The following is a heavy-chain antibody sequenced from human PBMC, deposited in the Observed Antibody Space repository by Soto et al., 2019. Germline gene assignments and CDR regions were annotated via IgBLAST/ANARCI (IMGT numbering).Heavy chain of an antibody. CDR1: GGSISSGGYY. CDR3: ARDAAEESYYYYMDV. V-gene: IGHV4-31*03. J-gene: IGHJ6*03. Sequence: SETLSLTCTVSGGSISSGGYYWSWIRQHPGKGLEWIGYIYYSGSTYYNPSLKSRVTISVDTSKNQFSLKLSSVTAADTAVYYCARDAAEESYYYYMDVWGKGTTVTVSS. CDR2: IYYSGST. D-gene: IGHD6-25*01.